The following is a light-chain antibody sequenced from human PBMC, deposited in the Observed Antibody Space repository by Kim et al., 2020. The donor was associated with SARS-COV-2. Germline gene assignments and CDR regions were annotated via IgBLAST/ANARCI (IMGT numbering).Light chain of an antibody. CDR1: KLGDKY. J-gene: IGLJ3*02. CDR2: QDT. Sequence: SYELTQPPSVSVSPGQTASITCSGAKLGDKYACWYQQKPGQSPVLVIYQDTKRPSGIPERFSGSNSGNTATLTISGTQAMDEADYYCQSWASSPASWVFG. V-gene: IGLV3-1*01. CDR3: QSWASSPASWV.